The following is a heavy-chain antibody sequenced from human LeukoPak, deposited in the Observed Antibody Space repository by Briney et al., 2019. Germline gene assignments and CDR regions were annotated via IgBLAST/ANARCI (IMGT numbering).Heavy chain of an antibody. CDR1: GGSFSGCY. CDR3: ARGRGRYYDILREPGAGGVTDY. Sequence: SETLSLTCAVYGGSFSGCYWSWIRQPPGKGLEWIGEINHSGSTNYNPSLKSRVTISVDTSKNQFSLKLSSVTAADTAVYYCARGRGRYYDILREPGAGGVTDYWGQGTLVTVSS. CDR2: INHSGST. D-gene: IGHD3-9*01. J-gene: IGHJ4*02. V-gene: IGHV4-34*01.